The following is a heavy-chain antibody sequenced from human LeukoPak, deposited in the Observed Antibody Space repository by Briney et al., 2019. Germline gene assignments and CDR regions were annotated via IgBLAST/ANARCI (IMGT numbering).Heavy chain of an antibody. D-gene: IGHD3-22*01. Sequence: ASVKVSCKASGYTFTGYYMHWVRQAPGQGLEWMGWINPNSGGTNYAQKFQGRVTMTRDTSISTAYMELSRLRSDDTAVYYCARVPYYYDSSGYYRLFDYWGQGTLVTVSS. V-gene: IGHV1-2*02. CDR3: ARVPYYYDSSGYYRLFDY. CDR1: GYTFTGYY. J-gene: IGHJ4*02. CDR2: INPNSGGT.